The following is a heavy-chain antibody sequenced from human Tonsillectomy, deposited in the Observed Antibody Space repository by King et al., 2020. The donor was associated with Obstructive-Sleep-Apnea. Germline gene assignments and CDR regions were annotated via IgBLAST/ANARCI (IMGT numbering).Heavy chain of an antibody. Sequence: GQLVQSGAEVKKPGASVKVSCKASGYTFTSYDINWVRQATGQGLEWMGWMNPNSCNTGYAQKLQGRVTMTRNTSISTAYMELSSLRSEDTAVYYCASGDSGWYGYYFDYWGQGTLVTVSS. J-gene: IGHJ4*02. CDR3: ASGDSGWYGYYFDY. D-gene: IGHD6-19*01. CDR1: GYTFTSYD. CDR2: MNPNSCNT. V-gene: IGHV1-8*01.